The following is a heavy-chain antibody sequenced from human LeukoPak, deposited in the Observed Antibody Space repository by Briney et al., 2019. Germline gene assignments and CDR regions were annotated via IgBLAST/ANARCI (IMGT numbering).Heavy chain of an antibody. CDR1: GFTFSSYA. Sequence: GGSLRLSCAASGFTFSSYAMHWVRQAPGKGLEWVAVISYDGSNKYYADSVKGRFTISRDNYKNTLYLQMNSLRAEDTAVYYCARDFKQQLANFDYWGQGTLVTVSS. CDR2: ISYDGSNK. V-gene: IGHV3-30*04. D-gene: IGHD6-13*01. J-gene: IGHJ4*02. CDR3: ARDFKQQLANFDY.